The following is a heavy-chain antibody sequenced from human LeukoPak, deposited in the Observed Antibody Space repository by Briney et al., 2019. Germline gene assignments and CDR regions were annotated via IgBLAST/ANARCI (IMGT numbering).Heavy chain of an antibody. J-gene: IGHJ4*02. D-gene: IGHD2-2*01. V-gene: IGHV3-30*02. CDR1: GFTFSSYG. Sequence: GGSLRLSCAASGFTFSSYGMHWVRQAPGKGLEWVAFIRYDGSNKYYADSVKGRFTISRDNPKNTLYLQMNSLRAEDTAVYYCAKDLFQLHTFDYWGQGTLVTVSS. CDR3: AKDLFQLHTFDY. CDR2: IRYDGSNK.